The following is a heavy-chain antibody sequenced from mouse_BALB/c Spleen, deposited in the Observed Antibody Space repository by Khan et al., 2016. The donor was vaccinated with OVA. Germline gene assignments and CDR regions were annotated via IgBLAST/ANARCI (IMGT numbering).Heavy chain of an antibody. Sequence: QVQLKESGAELMRPGASVKLSCKTSGYIFTSYRIHWVKQRSGQGLEWIARIYPGTDNTYYNEKFKDKATLTADKSSTTAYMQLSSLKSEDSAVYFCAREEPLYYYDYWGQGTTLTVSS. J-gene: IGHJ2*01. CDR3: AREEPLYYYDY. CDR2: IYPGTDNT. V-gene: IGHV1-76*01. D-gene: IGHD6-1*01. CDR1: GYIFTSYR.